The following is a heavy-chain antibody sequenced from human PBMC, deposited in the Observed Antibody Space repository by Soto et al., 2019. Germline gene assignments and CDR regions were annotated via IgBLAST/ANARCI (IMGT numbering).Heavy chain of an antibody. CDR3: ARCPQPPDTADPYAVDV. J-gene: IGHJ6*02. V-gene: IGHV1-69*18. CDR2: IVPSVDTT. Sequence: QVQLVQSGTEVKKPGASVKVSCKASGGTFSRSGFHWVRQAPGQVLEWMGMIVPSVDTTNYAQKFQARVTISADQFTSTVYMELRSLRSEDTAVYYCARCPQPPDTADPYAVDVWGQGTRVIVSS. D-gene: IGHD5-18*01. CDR1: GGTFSRSG.